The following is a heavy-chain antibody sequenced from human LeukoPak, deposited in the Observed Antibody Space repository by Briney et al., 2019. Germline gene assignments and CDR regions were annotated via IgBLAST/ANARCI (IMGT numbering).Heavy chain of an antibody. V-gene: IGHV4-59*12. J-gene: IGHJ3*01. CDR2: IHYSGST. CDR1: GDSIRSYY. Sequence: SETLSLTCTVSGDSIRSYYWSWIRQPPGKGLEWIGNIHYSGSTKYNSSLKSRVTISVDTSNNQFSLRVTSLTAADTAVYYCARLGALHDAFDVWGQRTLVTVSS. D-gene: IGHD3-16*01. CDR3: ARLGALHDAFDV.